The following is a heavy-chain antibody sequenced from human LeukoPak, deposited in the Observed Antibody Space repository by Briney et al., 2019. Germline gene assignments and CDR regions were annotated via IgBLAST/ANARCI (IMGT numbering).Heavy chain of an antibody. CDR3: ARVLPPQGPLPNEDNWFDP. CDR2: INAGNGNT. V-gene: IGHV1-3*01. CDR1: GYTFTSYA. J-gene: IGHJ5*02. Sequence: GASVKVSCKASGYTFTSYAMNWVRQAPGQRLEWMGWINAGNGNTKYSQKFQGRVTITRDTSASTAYMELSSLRSEDTAVYYCARVLPPQGPLPNEDNWFDPWGQGTLVTVSS.